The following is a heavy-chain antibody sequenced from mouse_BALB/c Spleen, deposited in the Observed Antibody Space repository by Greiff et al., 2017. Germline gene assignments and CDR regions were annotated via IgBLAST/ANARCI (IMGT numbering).Heavy chain of an antibody. Sequence: EVQRVESGGGLVKPGGSLKLSCAASGFTFSSYTMSWVRQTPEKRLEWVATISSGGSYTYYPDSVKGRFTISRDNAKNTLYLQMSSLKSEDTAMYYCTRDSTTVVATDYWGQGTTLTVSS. CDR3: TRDSTTVVATDY. D-gene: IGHD1-1*01. CDR2: ISSGGSYT. CDR1: GFTFSSYT. J-gene: IGHJ2*01. V-gene: IGHV5-6-4*01.